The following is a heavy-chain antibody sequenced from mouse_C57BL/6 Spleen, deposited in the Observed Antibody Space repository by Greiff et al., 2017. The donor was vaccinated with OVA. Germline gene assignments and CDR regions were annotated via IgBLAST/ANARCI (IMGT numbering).Heavy chain of an antibody. V-gene: IGHV6-6*01. J-gene: IGHJ2*01. CDR1: GFTFSDAW. CDR3: TRRTYDGYYYFDY. Sequence: EVKLEESGGGLVQPGGSMKLSCAASGFTFSDAWMDWVRQSPEKGLEWVAEIRNKANNPATYYAESVQGRFTISRDDSKSSVYLQLNSLRAEDTGIYYCTRRTYDGYYYFDYWGQGTTLTVSS. CDR2: IRNKANNPAT. D-gene: IGHD2-3*01.